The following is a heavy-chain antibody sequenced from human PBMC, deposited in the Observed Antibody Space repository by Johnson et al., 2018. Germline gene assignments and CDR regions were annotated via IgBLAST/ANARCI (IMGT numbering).Heavy chain of an antibody. J-gene: IGHJ4*02. V-gene: IGHV3-30-3*01. CDR1: GFTFSSYA. CDR2: ISYDGSNK. CDR3: AREVHSPHPFWGYAPRELDY. Sequence: QVQLVQSGGGVVQPGRSLRLSCAASGFTFSSYAMHWVRQAPGKGLEWVAVISYDGSNKYYADSVKGRFTISRANSKNTLYLQMNSLRAEDTAVYYCAREVHSPHPFWGYAPRELDYWGQGTLVTVSS. D-gene: IGHD2-2*01.